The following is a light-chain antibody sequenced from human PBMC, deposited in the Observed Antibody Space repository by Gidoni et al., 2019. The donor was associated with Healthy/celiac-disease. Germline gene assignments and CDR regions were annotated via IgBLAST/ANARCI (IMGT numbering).Light chain of an antibody. J-gene: IGLJ1*01. CDR2: EVS. CDR1: SSDVGSYNL. Sequence: HSSLTQPASVSGSPGQSITISCTGTSSDVGSYNLVSWYQQPPGTAPKLMVYEVSKRPSGGSNRFTGAKSGNTASLTISGLEAEDEADYYCCSYAGSYVFGTGTKVTVL. V-gene: IGLV2-23*02. CDR3: CSYAGSYV.